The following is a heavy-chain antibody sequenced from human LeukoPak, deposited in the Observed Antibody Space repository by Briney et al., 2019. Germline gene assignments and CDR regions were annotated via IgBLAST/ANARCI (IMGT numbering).Heavy chain of an antibody. Sequence: PGRSLRLSCAASGFTFSSYGMHWVRQAPGKGLEWVAVISYDGSNKYYADSVKGRFTISRDNSKNTLYLQMNSLRAEDTAVNYCAKSYSSGWYDIDYWGQGTLVTVSS. D-gene: IGHD6-19*01. J-gene: IGHJ4*02. V-gene: IGHV3-30*18. CDR2: ISYDGSNK. CDR3: AKSYSSGWYDIDY. CDR1: GFTFSSYG.